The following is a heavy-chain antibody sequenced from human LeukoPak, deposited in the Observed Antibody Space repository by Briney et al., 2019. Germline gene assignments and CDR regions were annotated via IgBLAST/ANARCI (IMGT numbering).Heavy chain of an antibody. Sequence: PSATLSLTCAVSGXSISSNNWWSRVRQPPGKGLEWIGEIYHGGSTNYNPSLKSRIAMSVDSSRNQFSLQLSSVTAADTAVYYCAKGEDYGSGTVHFASWGQGTLVTVSS. J-gene: IGHJ4*02. CDR3: AKGEDYGSGTVHFAS. V-gene: IGHV4-4*02. CDR1: GXSISSNNW. CDR2: IYHGGST. D-gene: IGHD3-10*01.